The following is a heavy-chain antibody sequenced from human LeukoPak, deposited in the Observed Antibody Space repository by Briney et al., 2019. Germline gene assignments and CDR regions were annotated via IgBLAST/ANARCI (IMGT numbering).Heavy chain of an antibody. CDR3: ARLWSTSCKGGSCPHQPNY. V-gene: IGHV4-59*01. CDR2: IYYTGST. J-gene: IGHJ4*02. Sequence: SETLSLTCTVSGDSITSYSWSWIRQPPGKGLEWIGYIYYTGSTHFNPSLKSRVTISVDTSKNQFSLKLSSVTAADTAVYYCARLWSTSCKGGSCPHQPNYWGQGTRVTVPS. CDR1: GDSITSYS. D-gene: IGHD2-15*01.